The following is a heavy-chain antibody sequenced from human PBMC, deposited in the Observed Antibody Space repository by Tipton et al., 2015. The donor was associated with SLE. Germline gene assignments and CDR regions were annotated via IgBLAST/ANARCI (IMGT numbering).Heavy chain of an antibody. Sequence: GLVKPSETLSLTCTVSGGSISSYYWSWIRQPAGKGLEWIGRIYTSGSTNYNPSLKSRVTISVDTSKNQFSLKLSSVTAADTAVYYCARRYCSGGSCYGFDYWGQGTLVTVSS. D-gene: IGHD2-15*01. J-gene: IGHJ4*02. CDR3: ARRYCSGGSCYGFDY. CDR2: IYTSGST. V-gene: IGHV4-4*07. CDR1: GGSISSYY.